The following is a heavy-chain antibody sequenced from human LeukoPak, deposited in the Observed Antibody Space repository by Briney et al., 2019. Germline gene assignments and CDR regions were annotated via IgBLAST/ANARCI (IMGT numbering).Heavy chain of an antibody. CDR3: ARESRGNSVDP. D-gene: IGHD4-23*01. Sequence: SETLSLTCTVSGGSISSGGYYWSWIRQPPGKGLEWIGYIYHSGSTYYNPSLKSRVTISVDRSKNQFSLKLSSVTAADTAVYYCARESRGNSVDPWGQGTLVTVSS. CDR1: GGSISSGGYY. V-gene: IGHV4-30-2*01. J-gene: IGHJ5*02. CDR2: IYHSGST.